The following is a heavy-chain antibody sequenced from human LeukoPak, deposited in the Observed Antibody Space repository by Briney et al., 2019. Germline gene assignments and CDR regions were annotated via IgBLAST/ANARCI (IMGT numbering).Heavy chain of an antibody. CDR2: INPNSGGT. J-gene: IGHJ3*02. V-gene: IGHV1-2*02. CDR1: GYIFTGYC. CDR3: ARVTVWGSYRPGAFDI. D-gene: IGHD3-16*02. Sequence: ASVKVSCKASGYIFTGYCMHWVRQAPGQGLEWMGWINPNSGGTNYAQKFQGRVTMTRDTSISTAYMELSRLRSDDTAVYYCARVTVWGSYRPGAFDIWGQGTMVTVSS.